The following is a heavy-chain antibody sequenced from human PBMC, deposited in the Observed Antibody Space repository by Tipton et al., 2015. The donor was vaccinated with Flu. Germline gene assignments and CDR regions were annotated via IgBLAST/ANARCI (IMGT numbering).Heavy chain of an antibody. V-gene: IGHV4-34*01. D-gene: IGHD3-10*01. CDR1: GGSFSSHY. J-gene: IGHJ4*02. CDR3: ARGSGSGTYVIFEY. Sequence: TLSLTCAVYGGSFSSHYWSWIRQPPGKGLEWIGEINPSGSTNYNPSLKSRVTISGDTSKNQVSLKLSSVTAADTAVYYCARGSGSGTYVIFEYWGQGTLVTVPS. CDR2: INPSGST.